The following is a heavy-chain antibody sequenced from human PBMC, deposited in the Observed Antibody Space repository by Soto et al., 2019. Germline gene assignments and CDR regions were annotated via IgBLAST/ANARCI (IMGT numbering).Heavy chain of an antibody. CDR2: INHSGST. J-gene: IGHJ5*02. Sequence: PSETLSLTCAVYGGSFSGYYWSWIRQPPGKGLEWIGEINHSGSTNYNPSLKSRVTISVDTSKNQFSLKLSSVTAADTAVYYCARRGYSSASPTWFDPWGQGTLVTVSS. CDR3: ARRGYSSASPTWFDP. D-gene: IGHD6-25*01. CDR1: GGSFSGYY. V-gene: IGHV4-34*01.